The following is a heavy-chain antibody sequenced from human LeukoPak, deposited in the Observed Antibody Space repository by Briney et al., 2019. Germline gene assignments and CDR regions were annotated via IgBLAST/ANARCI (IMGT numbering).Heavy chain of an antibody. CDR2: IIPILGIA. V-gene: IGHV1-69*04. Sequence: SVKVSCKASGGTFSSYAISWVRQAPGQGLEWMGRIIPILGIANYAQKFQGRVTITADKSTSTAYMELSSLRSEDTAVYYCAREGRAYSGYGMHYYYGMDVWGQGTTVTVSS. D-gene: IGHD5-12*01. J-gene: IGHJ6*02. CDR1: GGTFSSYA. CDR3: AREGRAYSGYGMHYYYGMDV.